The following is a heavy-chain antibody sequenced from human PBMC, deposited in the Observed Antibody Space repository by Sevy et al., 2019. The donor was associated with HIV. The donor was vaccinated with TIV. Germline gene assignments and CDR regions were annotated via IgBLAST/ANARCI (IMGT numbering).Heavy chain of an antibody. Sequence: ASVKVSCQASGFMFNSHHISWVRQAPGQGLEWMGKISVFNGNTDYAPKFHGRVTMTTDTSTFTAYMELRSLRSDDTAVYYCAKDGSAVKWFGEEGDGFDVWGQGTMVTVSS. D-gene: IGHD3-10*01. V-gene: IGHV1-18*01. J-gene: IGHJ3*01. CDR1: GFMFNSHH. CDR3: AKDGSAVKWFGEEGDGFDV. CDR2: ISVFNGNT.